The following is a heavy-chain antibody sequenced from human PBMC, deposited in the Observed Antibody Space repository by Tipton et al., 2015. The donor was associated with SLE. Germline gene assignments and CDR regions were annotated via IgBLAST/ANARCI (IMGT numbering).Heavy chain of an antibody. CDR2: ISSSSTTI. Sequence: SLRLSCSASGFTLSAYNMNWVRQAPGKGLEWVSYISSSSTTIYYADSVRGRFTVSRDNAKNSLYLQMNNLGAEDTAVYYCSRAGAVRPPDYWGQGTPVTVSS. CDR1: GFTLSAYN. D-gene: IGHD6-6*01. J-gene: IGHJ4*02. CDR3: SRAGAVRPPDY. V-gene: IGHV3-48*01.